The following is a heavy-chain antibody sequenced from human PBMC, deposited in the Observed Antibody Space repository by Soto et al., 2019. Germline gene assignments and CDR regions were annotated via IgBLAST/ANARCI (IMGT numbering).Heavy chain of an antibody. CDR1: GFTFSSYA. CDR3: AREKYSSGWYYFDY. Sequence: QVQLVESGGGVVQPGRSLRLSCAASGFTFSSYAMHWVRQAPGKGLEWVAVISYDGSNKYYADSVKGRFTISRDNSKNTLYLQMNSLRAEDTAVYYCAREKYSSGWYYFDYWGQGPLVTVSS. V-gene: IGHV3-30-3*01. J-gene: IGHJ4*02. D-gene: IGHD6-19*01. CDR2: ISYDGSNK.